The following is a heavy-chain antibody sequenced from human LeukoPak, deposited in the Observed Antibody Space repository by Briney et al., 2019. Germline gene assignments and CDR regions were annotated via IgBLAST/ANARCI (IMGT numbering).Heavy chain of an antibody. Sequence: GGSLRLSCAASGFSFDDDTMHWVRQGPGKGLEWVSGISWNSGTIGYADSVKDRFTISRDNAKDSLYLQMNSLRPEDTALYYCAKDPYMDVWGKGTTVTVSS. CDR2: ISWNSGTI. V-gene: IGHV3-9*01. CDR1: GFSFDDDT. CDR3: AKDPYMDV. J-gene: IGHJ6*03.